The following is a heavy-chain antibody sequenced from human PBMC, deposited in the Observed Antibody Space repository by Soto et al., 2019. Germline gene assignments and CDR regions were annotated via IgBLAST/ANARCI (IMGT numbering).Heavy chain of an antibody. CDR1: GFTFGSYA. CDR2: FIGGGDYI. J-gene: IGHJ4*01. D-gene: IGHD2-15*01. V-gene: IGHV3-23*01. Sequence: GGSLRLSCAASGFTFGSYAMSWVRQAPGKGLEWFSAFIGGGDYIYSADYVKGRFTISRDISKNTLYLQMDSLRADDTAMYYCAKGSGGGRPYYFDNWGHGTLVTVSS. CDR3: AKGSGGGRPYYFDN.